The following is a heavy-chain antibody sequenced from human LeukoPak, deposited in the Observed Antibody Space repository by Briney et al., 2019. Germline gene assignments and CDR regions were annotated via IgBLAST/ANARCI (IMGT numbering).Heavy chain of an antibody. CDR3: ARDRGSGYSGYNYYYYYYMDV. CDR2: IYYSGST. D-gene: IGHD5-12*01. Sequence: PSETLSLTCTVSGGSVSNSSYYWGWIRQPPGKGLEWIGSIYYSGSTYYNPSLKSRVTISVDTSKNQFSLKVSSVTAADTAVFYCARDRGSGYSGYNYYYYYYMDVWGKGTTVTVSS. CDR1: GGSVSNSSYY. J-gene: IGHJ6*03. V-gene: IGHV4-39*07.